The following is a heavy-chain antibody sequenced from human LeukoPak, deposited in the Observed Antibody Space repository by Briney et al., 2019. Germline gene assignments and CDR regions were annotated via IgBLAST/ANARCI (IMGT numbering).Heavy chain of an antibody. CDR2: IWYDGSNK. CDR3: MTAAGYNFGQY. J-gene: IGHJ4*02. V-gene: IGHV3-33*01. CDR1: GFTFSSYG. Sequence: GGSLRLSCAASGFTFSSYGMRWVRQAPGKGLEWVAVIWYDGSNKYYADSVKGRFTISRDNSKNTLYLQMNSLRAEDTAIYYCMTAAGYNFGQYWGQGTLVTVSS. D-gene: IGHD5-18*01.